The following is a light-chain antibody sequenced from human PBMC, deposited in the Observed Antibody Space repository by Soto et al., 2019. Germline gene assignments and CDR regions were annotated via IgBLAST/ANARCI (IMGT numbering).Light chain of an antibody. J-gene: IGKJ3*01. Sequence: EIVLTQSPGTLSLSPGERATLSCRASQSVSSSYLAWYQQKPGQAPRLLIYVASSRATGIQARLSGSGTGKDFPLTISRLEPDDLAGYSCQQYGSSPSLTFGPGTKVDIK. CDR3: QQYGSSPSLT. V-gene: IGKV3-20*01. CDR2: VAS. CDR1: QSVSSSY.